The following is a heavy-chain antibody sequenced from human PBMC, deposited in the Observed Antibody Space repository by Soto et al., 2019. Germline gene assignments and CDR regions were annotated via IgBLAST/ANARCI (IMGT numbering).Heavy chain of an antibody. CDR1: GGSISSSSYY. CDR2: ISYSGGT. J-gene: IGHJ5*02. Sequence: SETLSLTCTASGGSISSSSYYWGWIRQPPGKGLEWIGSISYSGGTYYNPSLKSRVTISVDTSKNQFSLKLSSVTAADTAVYYCASPKIAFYNWFDPWGQGTLVTV. D-gene: IGHD3-3*02. CDR3: ASPKIAFYNWFDP. V-gene: IGHV4-39*01.